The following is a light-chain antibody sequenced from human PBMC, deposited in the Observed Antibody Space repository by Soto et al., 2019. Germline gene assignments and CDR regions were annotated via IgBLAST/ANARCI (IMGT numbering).Light chain of an antibody. CDR2: KAS. CDR1: QSISSW. CDR3: QQYNSWTLT. Sequence: GDRGTIPFRASQSISSWLAWYQQKPGKAPKLLTYKASSFESGVPSRSSGSGSGTEFTLTISSLKLGAFAVYSCQQYNSWTLTFGGGTKVDIK. J-gene: IGKJ4*01. V-gene: IGKV1-5*03.